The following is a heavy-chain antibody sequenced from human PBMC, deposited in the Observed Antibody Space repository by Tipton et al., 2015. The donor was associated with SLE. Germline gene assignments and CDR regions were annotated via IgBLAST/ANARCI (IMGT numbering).Heavy chain of an antibody. CDR1: GGSISSGGYY. CDR2: IYYSGST. Sequence: TLSLTCTVSGGSISSGGYYWSWIRQHPGKGLEWIGYIYYSGSTYYNPSLKSRVTISVDTSKNQFSLKLSSVTAADTAVYYCAREAPVVVGPGWGMDVWGQGTTVTVSS. V-gene: IGHV4-31*03. J-gene: IGHJ6*02. CDR3: AREAPVVVGPGWGMDV. D-gene: IGHD2-2*01.